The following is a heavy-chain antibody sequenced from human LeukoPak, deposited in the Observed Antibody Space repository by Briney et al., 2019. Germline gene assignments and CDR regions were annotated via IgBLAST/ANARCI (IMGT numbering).Heavy chain of an antibody. J-gene: IGHJ4*02. CDR1: GFTFSNSA. CDR3: AKGGNSAPLDY. V-gene: IGHV3-23*01. CDR2: ISAGGSDT. D-gene: IGHD1-7*01. Sequence: PGGSLRLSCAASGFTFSNSAMTWVRQAPGKGLEWVSAISAGGSDTICTDSVKDRFTISRDNSKNTLYLQMNSLRAEDTAVYYCAKGGNSAPLDYWGQETLVTVSS.